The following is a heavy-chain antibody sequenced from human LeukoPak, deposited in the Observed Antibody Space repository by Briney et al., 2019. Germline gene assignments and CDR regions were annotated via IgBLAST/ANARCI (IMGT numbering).Heavy chain of an antibody. V-gene: IGHV3-20*04. Sequence: GGSLRLSCAASGFTFDDYGMSWVRQAPGKGLEWVSGINWNGGSTGYADSVKGRFTISRDNAKNTLYLQMNSLRAEDTAVYYCAREGSDWNYYYYMDVWGKGTTVTISS. CDR2: INWNGGST. CDR3: AREGSDWNYYYYMDV. CDR1: GFTFDDYG. D-gene: IGHD6-19*01. J-gene: IGHJ6*03.